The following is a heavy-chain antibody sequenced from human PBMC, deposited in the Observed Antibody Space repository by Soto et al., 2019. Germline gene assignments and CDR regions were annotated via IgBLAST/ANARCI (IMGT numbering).Heavy chain of an antibody. Sequence: QVQLVQSGAEVKKPRSSVKVSCKASGGTFSSYAISWVRQAPGQGLEWMGGIIPIFGTANYAQKFQGRVTITADESTSTAYMELSSLRSEDTAVYYCAIRIVRSDRYAPWYYYYGMDVWGQGTTVTVSS. V-gene: IGHV1-69*01. CDR2: IIPIFGTA. J-gene: IGHJ6*02. CDR3: AIRIVRSDRYAPWYYYYGMDV. CDR1: GGTFSSYA. D-gene: IGHD2-2*01.